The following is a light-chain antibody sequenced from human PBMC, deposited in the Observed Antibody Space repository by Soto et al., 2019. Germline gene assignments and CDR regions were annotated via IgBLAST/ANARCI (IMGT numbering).Light chain of an antibody. Sequence: QSVLTQPPSASGTPGQRVTISCSGSSSNIGSNTVNWYQQLPGTAPKLLIYSNNQRPSGVPDRLSGSKSGTSASLAISGLQSEDEAEYYCAAWGDSLNGPVFGGGTKLTVL. CDR2: SNN. V-gene: IGLV1-44*01. J-gene: IGLJ2*01. CDR1: SSNIGSNT. CDR3: AAWGDSLNGPV.